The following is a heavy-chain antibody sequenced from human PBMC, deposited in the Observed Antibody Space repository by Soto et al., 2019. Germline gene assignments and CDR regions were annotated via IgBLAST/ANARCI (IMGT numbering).Heavy chain of an antibody. V-gene: IGHV3-30*18. D-gene: IGHD6-13*01. CDR3: AKDLVAATYYYYGMDV. J-gene: IGHJ6*01. CDR1: GFTFSSYG. CDR2: ISYDGSNK. Sequence: QVQLVESGGGVVQPGRSLRLSCAASGFTFSSYGMHWVRQAPGKGLEWVAVISYDGSNKYYADSVKGRFTISRDNSKNTLYLQMNSLRAEDTAVYYCAKDLVAATYYYYGMDVW.